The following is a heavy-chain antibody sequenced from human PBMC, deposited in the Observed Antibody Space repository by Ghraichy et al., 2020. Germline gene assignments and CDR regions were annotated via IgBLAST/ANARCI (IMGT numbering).Heavy chain of an antibody. V-gene: IGHV4-31*03. CDR3: ARDVGIRRSIDY. J-gene: IGHJ4*02. D-gene: IGHD1-26*01. CDR1: GGSISSGGYY. CDR2: IYYSGST. Sequence: SETLSLTCTVSGGSISSGGYYWSWIRQHPGKGLEWIGYIYYSGSTYYNPSLKSRVTISVDTSKNQFSLKLSSVTAADTAVYYCARDVGIRRSIDYWGQGTLVTVSS.